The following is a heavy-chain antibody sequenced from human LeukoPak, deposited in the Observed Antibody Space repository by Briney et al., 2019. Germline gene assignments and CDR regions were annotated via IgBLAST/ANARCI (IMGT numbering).Heavy chain of an antibody. CDR2: INSDGTYT. CDR1: GFAFSSAW. J-gene: IGHJ4*02. Sequence: GGSLRLSCAACGFAFSSAWMLWVRQAPGKGLVWVSRINSDGTYTSYADSVKGRFTISRDNAKNTLYLQMNSLRAEDTAEYYCARDLSHTCDYWGQGTLVTVSS. CDR3: ARDLSHTCDY. V-gene: IGHV3-74*01.